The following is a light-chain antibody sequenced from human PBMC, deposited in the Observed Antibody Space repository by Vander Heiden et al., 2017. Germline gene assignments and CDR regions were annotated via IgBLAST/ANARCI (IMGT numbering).Light chain of an antibody. CDR2: KVS. V-gene: IGKV1-5*03. CDR3: QQYNIYFWT. J-gene: IGKJ1*01. Sequence: IQMTQSPYTLSASVGDRVTLSCRASQSSSSWLAWYQQKPGKAPKLLIYKVSSLDSGVPARFSGSGSGTEFTLTISSLQADDFATYYCQQYNIYFWTFGQGTKVEIK. CDR1: QSSSSW.